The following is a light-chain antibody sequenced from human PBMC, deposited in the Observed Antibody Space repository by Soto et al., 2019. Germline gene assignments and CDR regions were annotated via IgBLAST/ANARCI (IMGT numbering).Light chain of an antibody. CDR1: HDISNY. Sequence: DLPMTQSPSSLSASVGDRVTITCQASHDISNYLNWYQHKPGKAPKLLIYGASNLETGVPSRFSGSGSGTYFTFTISSLQPKDIATYYCQYCDYLPLFGPGTTVDLK. V-gene: IGKV1-33*01. J-gene: IGKJ3*01. CDR2: GAS. CDR3: QYCDYLPL.